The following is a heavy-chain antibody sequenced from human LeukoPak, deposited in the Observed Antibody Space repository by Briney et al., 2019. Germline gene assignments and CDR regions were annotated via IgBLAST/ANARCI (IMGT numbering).Heavy chain of an antibody. CDR2: IFQSGST. CDR1: GGSISSGAYS. V-gene: IGHV4-30-2*01. D-gene: IGHD1-14*01. CDR3: ARRGSGASLEYYFDL. J-gene: IGHJ2*01. Sequence: SETLSLTCAVSGGSISSGAYSWNWIRKPPGKGLEWIGYIFQSGSTYYNPSLKSRVTVSVDRSRNQFSLKLTSVTAADTAVYYCARRGSGASLEYYFDLWGRGTLVTVSS.